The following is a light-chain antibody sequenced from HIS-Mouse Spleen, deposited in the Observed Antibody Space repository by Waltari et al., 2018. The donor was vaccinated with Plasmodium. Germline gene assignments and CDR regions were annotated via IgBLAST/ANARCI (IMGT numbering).Light chain of an antibody. CDR1: SLRSYY. CDR2: GKN. V-gene: IGLV3-19*01. J-gene: IGLJ2*01. CDR3: NSRDSSGNHVV. Sequence: SSELTQDPAVSVALGQTVRITCQGDSLRSYYASWYQQKPGQAPVLVIYGKNNRPPGIPDRFCGSSSGNTDSLTITGAQAEDEADYYCNSRDSSGNHVVFGGGTKLTVL.